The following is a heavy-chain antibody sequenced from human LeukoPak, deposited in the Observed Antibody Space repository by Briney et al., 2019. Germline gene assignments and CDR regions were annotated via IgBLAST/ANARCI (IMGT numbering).Heavy chain of an antibody. D-gene: IGHD2-2*01. CDR3: ARDLTDIVVVPAARPYYMDV. CDR1: GFTFSSYA. V-gene: IGHV3-30-3*01. Sequence: GGSLRLSCAASGFTFSSYAMHWVRQAPGRGLEWVALISHDESTKYYADSVQGRFTISRDYSQNTLYPEMNSLRDEDTAVYYCARDLTDIVVVPAARPYYMDVWGKGTTVTVSS. CDR2: ISHDESTK. J-gene: IGHJ6*03.